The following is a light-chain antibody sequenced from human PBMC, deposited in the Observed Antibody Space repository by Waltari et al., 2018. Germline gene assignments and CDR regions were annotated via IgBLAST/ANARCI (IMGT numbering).Light chain of an antibody. CDR1: SSDVGGYNY. Sequence: QSALTQPASVSGSPGQSITISCTGTSSDVGGYNYVSWYQQYPGQAPQLMIYGVRYRPSGISTRFSGSKSGNTATLTSSGLQAEDEADYYCSSYTSTKTGVFGTGTKVTVL. CDR2: GVR. CDR3: SSYTSTKTGV. J-gene: IGLJ1*01. V-gene: IGLV2-14*01.